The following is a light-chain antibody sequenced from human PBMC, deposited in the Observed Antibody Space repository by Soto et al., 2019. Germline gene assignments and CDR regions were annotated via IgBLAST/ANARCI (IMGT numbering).Light chain of an antibody. J-gene: IGKJ4*01. V-gene: IGKV1-5*03. Sequence: DIQMTQSPSTLSASVGDRVTITCRASQSISSWLAWYQQKPGKAPNLLIYKASSLESGVPSRFSGSGSGTEFTLTISSLQPDDFATYYCQQYNSSLTFGGGTKVEIK. CDR1: QSISSW. CDR2: KAS. CDR3: QQYNSSLT.